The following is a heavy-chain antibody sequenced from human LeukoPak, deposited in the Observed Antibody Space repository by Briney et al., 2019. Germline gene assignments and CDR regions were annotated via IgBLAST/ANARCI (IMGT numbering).Heavy chain of an antibody. Sequence: SGGSLRLSCAASGFTFSSYWMSWVRQAPGKGLEWVANIKQDGSEKYYVDSVKGRFTIPRDNAKNSLYLLMNSLRAEDTAVYYCARVRGGYCSSTSCPYSFDYWGQGTLVTVSS. CDR3: ARVRGGYCSSTSCPYSFDY. V-gene: IGHV3-7*01. CDR1: GFTFSSYW. D-gene: IGHD2-2*01. J-gene: IGHJ4*02. CDR2: IKQDGSEK.